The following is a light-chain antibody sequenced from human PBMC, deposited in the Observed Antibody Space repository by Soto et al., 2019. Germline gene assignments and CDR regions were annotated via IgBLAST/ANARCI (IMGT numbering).Light chain of an antibody. CDR2: GAS. CDR3: QQHGTSPI. J-gene: IGKJ4*01. V-gene: IGKV3-20*01. CDR1: QAVSSIL. Sequence: EVVLTQSPGTLSLSPGERATLSCRASQAVSSILLAWYQQKPGQAPRLLIYGASSRATGIPVRFSGSGSGTDFTLTVSRLEPEDFEVYYCQQHGTSPIFGGGTKVEIK.